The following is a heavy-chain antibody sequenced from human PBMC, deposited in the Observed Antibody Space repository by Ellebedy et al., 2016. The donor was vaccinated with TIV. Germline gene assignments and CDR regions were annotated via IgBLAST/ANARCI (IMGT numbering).Heavy chain of an antibody. CDR2: IWYDGSNK. CDR1: GFTFSSYG. J-gene: IGHJ4*02. CDR3: ARRGGGGAVGATFCDY. Sequence: GESLKISCVASGFTFSSYGMNWVRQAPGKGLEWVAVIWYDGSNKYYADSVKGRFTISRDNSKNTLYLQMNSRRAEDTAVYYCARRGGGGAVGATFCDYWGQGTLVTVSS. V-gene: IGHV3-33*01. D-gene: IGHD1-26*01.